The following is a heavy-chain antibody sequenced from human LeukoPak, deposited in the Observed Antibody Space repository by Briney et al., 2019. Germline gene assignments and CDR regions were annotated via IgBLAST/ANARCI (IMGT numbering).Heavy chain of an antibody. CDR1: GFTFSSYG. CDR3: ARDLYDSSGYYPLWGY. V-gene: IGHV3-30*03. J-gene: IGHJ4*02. Sequence: GRSLRLSCAASGFTFSSYGMHWVRQAPGKGLEWVAVISYDGSNKYYADSVKGRFTISRDNSKNTLYLQMNSLRAEDTAVYYCARDLYDSSGYYPLWGYWGQGTLVTVSS. D-gene: IGHD3-22*01. CDR2: ISYDGSNK.